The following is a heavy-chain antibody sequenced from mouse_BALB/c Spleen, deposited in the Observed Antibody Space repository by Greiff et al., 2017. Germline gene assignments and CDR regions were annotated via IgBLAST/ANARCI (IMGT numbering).Heavy chain of an antibody. J-gene: IGHJ2*01. CDR1: GFTFTDYY. Sequence: EVMLVESGGGLVQPGGSLRLSCATSGFTFTDYYMSWVRQPPGKALEWLGFIRNKANGYTTEYSASVKGRFTISRDNSQSILYLQMNTLRAEDSATYYCARDRYGGDCDYWGQGTTLTVSS. CDR2: IRNKANGYTT. V-gene: IGHV7-3*02. CDR3: ARDRYGGDCDY. D-gene: IGHD2-14*01.